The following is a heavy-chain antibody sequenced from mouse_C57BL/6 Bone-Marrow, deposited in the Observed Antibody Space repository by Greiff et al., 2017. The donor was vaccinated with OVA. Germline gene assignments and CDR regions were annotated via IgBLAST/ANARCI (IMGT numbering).Heavy chain of an antibody. D-gene: IGHD2-4*01. CDR3: AKRDDYDGAWFAY. V-gene: IGHV2-3*01. J-gene: IGHJ3*01. Sequence: VKLKESGPGLVAPSQSLSITCTVSGFSLTSYGVSWVRQPPGKGLEWLGVIWGDGSTNYHSALISRLSISKDNSKNQVNLKLKSLQTEDTATYDCAKRDDYDGAWFAYWGQGTLVTVSA. CDR1: GFSLTSYG. CDR2: IWGDGST.